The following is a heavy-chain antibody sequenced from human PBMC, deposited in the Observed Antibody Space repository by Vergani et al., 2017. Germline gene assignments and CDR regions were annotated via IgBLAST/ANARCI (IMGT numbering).Heavy chain of an antibody. CDR1: GYSFTSYW. Sequence: EVQLVQSGAEVKKPGESLKISCKGSGYSFTSYWIGWVRQMPGKGLEWMGIIYPGDSDTRYSPSFQGQVTISADKSISTAYLQWSSLKASDTAMYYCARRRFSIFGVVYDYGMDVWGQGTTVTVSS. CDR3: ARRRFSIFGVVYDYGMDV. J-gene: IGHJ6*02. V-gene: IGHV5-51*03. CDR2: IYPGDSDT. D-gene: IGHD3-3*01.